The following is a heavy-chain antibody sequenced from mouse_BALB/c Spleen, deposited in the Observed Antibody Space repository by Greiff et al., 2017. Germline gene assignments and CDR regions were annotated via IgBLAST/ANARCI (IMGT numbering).Heavy chain of an antibody. CDR3: ARQGYDYLDD. D-gene: IGHD2-3*01. J-gene: IGHJ2*01. V-gene: IGHV5-12-2*01. CDR1: GFTFSSYT. CDR2: ISNGGGST. Sequence: EVKLMESGGGLVQPGGSLKLSCAASGFTFSSYTMSWVRQTPEKRLEWVAYISNGGGSTYYPDTVKGRFTISRDNAKNTLYLQMSSLKSEDTAMYYCARQGYDYLDDWGQGTTLTVSS.